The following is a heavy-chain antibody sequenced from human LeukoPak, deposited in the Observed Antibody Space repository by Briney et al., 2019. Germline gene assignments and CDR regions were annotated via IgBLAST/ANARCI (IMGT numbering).Heavy chain of an antibody. Sequence: GGSLRLSCAASGFTFSSYGMHWVRQAPGKGLEWVAVISYDGSNKYYADSVKGRFTISRDNSKNTLYLQMSSLRAEDTAVYYCAKIVPGYSYAYWGQGTLVTVSS. V-gene: IGHV3-30*18. J-gene: IGHJ4*02. CDR1: GFTFSSYG. CDR3: AKIVPGYSYAY. CDR2: ISYDGSNK. D-gene: IGHD5-18*01.